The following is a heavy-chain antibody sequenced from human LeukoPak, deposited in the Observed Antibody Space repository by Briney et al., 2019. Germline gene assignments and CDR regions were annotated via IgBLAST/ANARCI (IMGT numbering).Heavy chain of an antibody. CDR3: ARTYYYDSGSDNWFDP. V-gene: IGHV1-2*02. CDR2: INPNSGGT. D-gene: IGHD3-10*01. CDR1: GYTFTSYG. Sequence: ASVKVSCKASGYTFTSYGISWVRQAPGQGLEWMGRINPNSGGTNYAQKFQGRVTMTGDTSISTAYMELSSLRSEDTAVYYCARTYYYDSGSDNWFDPWGQGTLVTVSS. J-gene: IGHJ5*02.